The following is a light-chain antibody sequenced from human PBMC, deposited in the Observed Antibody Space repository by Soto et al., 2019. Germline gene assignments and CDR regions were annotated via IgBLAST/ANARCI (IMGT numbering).Light chain of an antibody. CDR3: SSYTSSSLYV. V-gene: IGLV2-14*01. Sequence: QSALTQPASVSGSPGQSITISCTGTSSDVGGYNYVSWYQQHPGKAPKLMIYDVSNRPSGVSNRFSGSKSGNTASLTISGLQAEDEADYYCSSYTSSSLYVFVTVTKLTVL. CDR2: DVS. CDR1: SSDVGGYNY. J-gene: IGLJ1*01.